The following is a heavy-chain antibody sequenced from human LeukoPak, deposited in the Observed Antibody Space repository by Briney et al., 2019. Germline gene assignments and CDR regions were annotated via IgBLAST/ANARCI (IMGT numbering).Heavy chain of an antibody. Sequence: GGSLRLSCATSGLTFIDYAMRWVRQAPGKGGQWVGFIRSKVHGGTTECAASVKGRFTISRDDSKGIAYLQMNSLKTEDTAVYYCSRRRCSGGVCYFDYWGQGTLVTVSS. V-gene: IGHV3-49*04. CDR2: IRSKVHGGTT. CDR3: SRRRCSGGVCYFDY. D-gene: IGHD2-15*01. J-gene: IGHJ4*02. CDR1: GLTFIDYA.